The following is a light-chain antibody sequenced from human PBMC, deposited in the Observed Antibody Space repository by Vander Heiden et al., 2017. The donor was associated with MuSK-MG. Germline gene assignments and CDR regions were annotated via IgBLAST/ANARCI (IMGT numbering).Light chain of an antibody. CDR1: QSLLHGNGYNY. V-gene: IGKV2-28*01. CDR2: LGS. CDR3: RQAVQRPFT. J-gene: IGKJ3*01. Sequence: EIVMTQSPLSLSVTPGEPASISCRSSQSLLHGNGYNYLDWYLQKPGQSPQLLIYLGSSRASGVPDRFSGSGSGTDFTLKISRVEAEDIGVYYCRQAVQRPFTFGHGNKVDI.